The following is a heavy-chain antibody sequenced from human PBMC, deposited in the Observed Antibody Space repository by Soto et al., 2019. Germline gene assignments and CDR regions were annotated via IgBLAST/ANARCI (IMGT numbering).Heavy chain of an antibody. V-gene: IGHV3-30*18. J-gene: IGHJ4*02. Sequence: QVQLVESGGGVVQPGRSLRLSCAASGFSFITYGMHWVRQAPGKGLEWVAVISYDGNNKYYADSVKGRFTISRDNSKNTLYLQMSSLRAEDTAVYYCAKSVYNWNDGFFDYWGQGTLVTVSS. D-gene: IGHD1-1*01. CDR2: ISYDGNNK. CDR1: GFSFITYG. CDR3: AKSVYNWNDGFFDY.